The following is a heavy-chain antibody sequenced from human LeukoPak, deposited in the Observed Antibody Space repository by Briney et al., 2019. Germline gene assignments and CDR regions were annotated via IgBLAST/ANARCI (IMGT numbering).Heavy chain of an antibody. CDR1: GYSMSRGYY. D-gene: IGHD3-22*01. J-gene: IGHJ4*02. V-gene: IGHV4-38-2*01. CDR3: ARGDRPSSSGPTWGVFDY. CDR2: IYHSGST. Sequence: PSETLSVTCAVSGYSMSRGYYWGWIRQPPGKGLEWIGSIYHSGSTYYNPSLKSRVTISVDTSKNQFSLKLSSVTAADTAVYYCARGDRPSSSGPTWGVFDYWGQGTLVTVSS.